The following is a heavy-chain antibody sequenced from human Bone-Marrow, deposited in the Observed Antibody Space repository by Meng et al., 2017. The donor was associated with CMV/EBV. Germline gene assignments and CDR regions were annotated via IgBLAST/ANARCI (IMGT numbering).Heavy chain of an antibody. CDR3: ARIPRYDSSGHYYYYGMDV. D-gene: IGHD3-22*01. CDR2: IDWDDDK. J-gene: IGHJ6*02. CDR1: GFSLTTSGMC. Sequence: SGPTLVKPTQTLTLTCTFSGFSLTTSGMCVSWVRQPPGKALEWLALIDWDDDKYYSTSLKTRLTISKDTSKNQVVLTMTNMDPVDTATYYCARIPRYDSSGHYYYYGMDVWGQGTTVTV. V-gene: IGHV2-70*20.